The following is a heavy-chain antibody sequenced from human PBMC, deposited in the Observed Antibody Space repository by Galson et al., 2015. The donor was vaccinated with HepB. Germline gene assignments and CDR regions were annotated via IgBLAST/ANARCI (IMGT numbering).Heavy chain of an antibody. D-gene: IGHD3-22*01. CDR2: IYTSGST. Sequence: SETLSLTCTVSDGSISSYYWSWIRQPAGKGLEWLGRIYTSGSTNYNPSLKSRVTMSVDTSKNQFSLKLSSVTAADTAVYYCARDLSPPTRKYYYDSSGYYYNWFDPWGQGTLVTVSS. V-gene: IGHV4-4*07. J-gene: IGHJ5*02. CDR3: ARDLSPPTRKYYYDSSGYYYNWFDP. CDR1: DGSISSYY.